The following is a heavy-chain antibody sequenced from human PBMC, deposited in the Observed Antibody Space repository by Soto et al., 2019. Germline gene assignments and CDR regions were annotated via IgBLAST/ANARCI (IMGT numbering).Heavy chain of an antibody. Sequence: SETLSLTCTVSGGSISSYYWSWIRQPPGKGLEWIGYIYYSGSTNYNPSLKSRVTISVDTSKSQFSLKLSSVTAADTAVYYCARRATVTAHYYYYYYMDVWGKGTTVTVSS. CDR3: ARRATVTAHYYYYYYMDV. D-gene: IGHD4-17*01. J-gene: IGHJ6*03. CDR1: GGSISSYY. V-gene: IGHV4-59*08. CDR2: IYYSGST.